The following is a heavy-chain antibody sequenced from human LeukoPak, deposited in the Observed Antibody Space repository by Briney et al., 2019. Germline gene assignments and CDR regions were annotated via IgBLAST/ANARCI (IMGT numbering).Heavy chain of an antibody. CDR2: INPNSGDT. D-gene: IGHD1-1*01. V-gene: IGHV1-2*02. CDR1: GYTFTDYY. Sequence: ASVKVSCKASGYTFTDYYMHWVRQAPGQGLEWMGWINPNSGDTKYAQKFQGRVTMTRDTSISTAYMELSRLRSDDTAVYYCAKNEALEAVYYMDVWGKGTTVTVSS. CDR3: AKNEALEAVYYMDV. J-gene: IGHJ6*03.